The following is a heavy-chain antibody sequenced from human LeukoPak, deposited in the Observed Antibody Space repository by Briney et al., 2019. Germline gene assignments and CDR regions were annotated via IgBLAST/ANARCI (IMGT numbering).Heavy chain of an antibody. D-gene: IGHD6-19*01. CDR3: ARVVSGLDAFDI. CDR2: IYTSGST. J-gene: IGHJ3*02. Sequence: SETLSLTFTVSGGSITIGSYYWSWLRQPAGKGLEWIGRIYTSGSTNYNPSLKSRVTISVDTSKNQFSLKLSSVTAADTAVYYCARVVSGLDAFDIWGQGTMVTVSS. CDR1: GGSITIGSYY. V-gene: IGHV4-61*02.